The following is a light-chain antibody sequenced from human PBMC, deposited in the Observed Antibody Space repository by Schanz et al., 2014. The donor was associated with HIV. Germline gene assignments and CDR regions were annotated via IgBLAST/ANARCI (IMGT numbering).Light chain of an antibody. V-gene: IGKV1-8*01. CDR2: AAS. Sequence: AIRITQSPSSLSASTGDRVTLTCRASQGISSYLAWYQQKPGKAPKLLIYAASTLQSGVPSRFSGSGSGTDFTLTISSLQPEDFATYYCQQANSFPLTFGGGTKVEIK. J-gene: IGKJ4*01. CDR1: QGISSY. CDR3: QQANSFPLT.